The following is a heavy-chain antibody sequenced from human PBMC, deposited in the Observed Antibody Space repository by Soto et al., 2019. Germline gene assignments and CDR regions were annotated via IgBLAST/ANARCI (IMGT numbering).Heavy chain of an antibody. V-gene: IGHV3-21*01. D-gene: IGHD2-2*01. Sequence: VGSLRISCVVSGFTFNNYGINWVRQAPGKGLEWVSTVSKSDYTYYSDSVKGRFTISRDNAKNSVSPQMNTLRAEDTAVYYCAREDSIIIPAVSDFWGQGTLVTVSS. CDR3: AREDSIIIPAVSDF. J-gene: IGHJ4*02. CDR2: VSKSDYT. CDR1: GFTFNNYG.